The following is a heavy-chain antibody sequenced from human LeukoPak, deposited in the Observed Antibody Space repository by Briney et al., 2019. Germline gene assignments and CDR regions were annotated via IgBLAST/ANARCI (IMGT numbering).Heavy chain of an antibody. J-gene: IGHJ4*02. V-gene: IGHV3-23*01. Sequence: PGGSLRLSCAASGFTFSSYAMSWVRQAPGKGLEWVSTISGSGGSTYYADSVKGRFTISRDNSKNTLYLQMNSLRAEDTAVYYCTRDIRSTYFDYWGQGTLVTVSS. D-gene: IGHD2-21*01. CDR2: ISGSGGST. CDR1: GFTFSSYA. CDR3: TRDIRSTYFDY.